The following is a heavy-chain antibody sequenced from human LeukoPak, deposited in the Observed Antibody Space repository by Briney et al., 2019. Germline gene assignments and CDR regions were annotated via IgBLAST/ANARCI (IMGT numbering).Heavy chain of an antibody. CDR2: IKQDGSEK. D-gene: IGHD3-10*01. Sequence: GGSLRLSCAASGFTFSSYWMRRLRQAPGKGLEWVANIKQDGSEKYYVDSVKGRFTISRDNAKNSLYLQMNSLRAEDTAVYYCARDHSQYYYGSGSSYDYWGQGTLVTVSS. V-gene: IGHV3-7*01. CDR1: GFTFSSYW. J-gene: IGHJ4*02. CDR3: ARDHSQYYYGSGSSYDY.